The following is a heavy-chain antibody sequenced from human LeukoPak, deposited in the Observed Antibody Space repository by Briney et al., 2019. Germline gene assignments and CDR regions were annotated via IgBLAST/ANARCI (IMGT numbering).Heavy chain of an antibody. V-gene: IGHV4-61*08. CDR2: IYYSGST. CDR3: ASRAGGSSPFDY. J-gene: IGHJ4*02. D-gene: IGHD3-16*01. Sequence: SETLSLTCTVSGGSISSGGYYWSWIRQHPGKGLEWIGYIYYSGSTNYNPSLKSRVTISVDTSKNQFSLKLSSVTAADTAVYYCASRAGGSSPFDYWGQGTLVTVSS. CDR1: GGSISSGGYY.